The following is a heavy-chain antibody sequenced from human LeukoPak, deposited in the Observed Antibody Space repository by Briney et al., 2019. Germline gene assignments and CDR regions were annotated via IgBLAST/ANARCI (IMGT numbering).Heavy chain of an antibody. J-gene: IGHJ4*02. CDR1: GYTFTGYY. D-gene: IGHD3-22*01. V-gene: IGHV1-2*06. CDR2: INPNSGGT. Sequence: ASVKVSCKASGYTFTGYYMHWVRQVPRQGLEWMGRINPNSGGTNYAQKFQGRVTITRDTSISTAYMELSRLRSDDTAVYYCARVSPKGYYDSSGYYTYWGQGTLVTVSS. CDR3: ARVSPKGYYDSSGYYTY.